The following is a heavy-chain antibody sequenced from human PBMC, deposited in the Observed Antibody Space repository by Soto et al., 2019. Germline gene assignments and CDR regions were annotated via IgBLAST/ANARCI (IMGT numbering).Heavy chain of an antibody. CDR2: ISAYNGNT. CDR3: ARAGRVYSGYDIEPHFGD. CDR1: GYTFTSYG. J-gene: IGHJ4*02. Sequence: ASVKVSCKASGYTFTSYGISWVRQAPGQGLEWMGWISAYNGNTNYAQKLQGRVTMTTDTSTSTAYMELRSLRSDDTAVYYCARAGRVYSGYDIEPHFGDWGQGTLVPVSS. V-gene: IGHV1-18*01. D-gene: IGHD5-12*01.